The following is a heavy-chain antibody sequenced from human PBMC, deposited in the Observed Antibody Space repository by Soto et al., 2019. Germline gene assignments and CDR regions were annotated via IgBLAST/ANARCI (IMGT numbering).Heavy chain of an antibody. CDR2: MNPNSGNT. CDR1: GYSFSDYS. CDR3: ARSLGEAFDI. Sequence: ASVKVSCKASGYSFSDYSINWVRQAPGQGLEWMGWMNPNSGNTGYAQKFQGRVTMTRNTSISTAYMELSSLRSEDTAVYYCARSLGEAFDIWGQGTMVTVPS. J-gene: IGHJ3*02. D-gene: IGHD3-10*01. V-gene: IGHV1-8*01.